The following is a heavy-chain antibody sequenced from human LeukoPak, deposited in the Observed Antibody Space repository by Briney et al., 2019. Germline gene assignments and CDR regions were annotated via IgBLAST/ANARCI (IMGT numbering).Heavy chain of an antibody. CDR1: GGSISSSSYY. CDR2: IYYSGST. Sequence: PSETLSLTCTVSGGSISSSSYYWGWIRQPPGKGLEWIGSIYYSGSTYYNPSLKSRVTISVDTSKNQFSLKLSSVTAADTAEYYCARFNGSGSYYNAYSRAYYYYGMDVWGQGTTVTVSS. V-gene: IGHV4-39*07. CDR3: ARFNGSGSYYNAYSRAYYYYGMDV. D-gene: IGHD3-10*01. J-gene: IGHJ6*02.